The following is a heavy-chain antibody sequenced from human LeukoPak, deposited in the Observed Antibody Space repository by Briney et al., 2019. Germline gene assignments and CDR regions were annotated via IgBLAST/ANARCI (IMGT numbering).Heavy chain of an antibody. CDR3: AKFGYSSSWYLGYYYYMDV. CDR2: ISGSGGST. V-gene: IGHV3-23*01. Sequence: SGGSLRLSCAASGFTFSSYAMRWVRQAPGKGLEWVSAISGSGGSTYYVDSVKGRFTTSRDNSKNTLYLQMTSPRAEDTAVYYCAKFGYSSSWYLGYYYYMDVWGKETTVTVSS. CDR1: GFTFSSYA. J-gene: IGHJ6*03. D-gene: IGHD6-13*01.